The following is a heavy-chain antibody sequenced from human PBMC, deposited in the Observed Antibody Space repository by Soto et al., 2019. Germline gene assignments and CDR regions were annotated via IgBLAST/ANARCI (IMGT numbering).Heavy chain of an antibody. J-gene: IGHJ4*02. CDR2: INAGNGNT. D-gene: IGHD2-15*01. Sequence: QVQLVQSGAEVKKPGASVKVSCKASGYTFISYAMHWVRQAPGQRLEWMGWINAGNGNTKYSQKSQGRVTITRDASASTAYMELSSRRSEDTAVYYCARGPGGPDGPGDYWGQGTLVTVSS. CDR3: ARGPGGPDGPGDY. V-gene: IGHV1-3*01. CDR1: GYTFISYA.